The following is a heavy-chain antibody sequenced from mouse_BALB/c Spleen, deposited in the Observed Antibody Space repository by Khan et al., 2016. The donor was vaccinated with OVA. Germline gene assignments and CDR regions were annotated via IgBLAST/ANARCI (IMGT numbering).Heavy chain of an antibody. CDR2: ISDLAYSI. Sequence: EEERVEYGGGGVQPGGSRKLSCAASGFTFSDYGMAWVRQAPGKGPEWVAFISDLAYSIYYVDTVTGRFTISRENVKSTLYLEMSNLRSEDTAVYYCARGGGTAPFAYWGQGTLVTVSA. CDR3: ARGGGTAPFAY. V-gene: IGHV5-15*02. J-gene: IGHJ3*01. D-gene: IGHD1-2*01. CDR1: GFTFSDYG.